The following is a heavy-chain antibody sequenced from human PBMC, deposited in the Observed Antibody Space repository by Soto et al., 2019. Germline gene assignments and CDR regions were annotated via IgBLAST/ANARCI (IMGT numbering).Heavy chain of an antibody. CDR2: TYYSGSP. J-gene: IGHJ5*02. CDR3: ARDRRRNWFDP. CDR1: GGSMTNYY. V-gene: IGHV4-59*01. Sequence: PSETLSLTCTVSGGSMTNYYWSWIRQPPGKGLEWIGYTYYSGSPNYNPSLKSRVTISVDTSKNQFSLKLSSVTAADTAVYYCARDRRRNWFDPWGQGTLVTVSS.